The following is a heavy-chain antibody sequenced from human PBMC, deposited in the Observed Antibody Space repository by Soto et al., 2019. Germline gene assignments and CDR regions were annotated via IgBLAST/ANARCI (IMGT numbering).Heavy chain of an antibody. CDR3: ARDYDFWSGYYSTAPYYYYYGMDV. D-gene: IGHD3-3*01. CDR1: GNSFTTYS. CDR2: FDAGNRIT. V-gene: IGHV1-3*01. J-gene: IGHJ6*02. Sequence: ASVKVSCKASGNSFTTYSLHWVRQAPGQSLEWMGWFDAGNRITKYAQKFQGRVTMSTDTSTSTAYMELRSLRSDDTAVYYCARDYDFWSGYYSTAPYYYYYGMDVWGQGTTVTVSS.